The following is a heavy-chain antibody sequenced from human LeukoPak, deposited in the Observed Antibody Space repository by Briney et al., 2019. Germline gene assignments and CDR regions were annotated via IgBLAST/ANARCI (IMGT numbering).Heavy chain of an antibody. CDR1: GGSFSGYY. Sequence: SETLSLTCAVYGGSFSGYYWSWIRQPPGKGLEWIGEINHSGSTNYNPSLKSRVTISVDTSKNQFSLKLSSATAADTAVYYCARGRSYYYGSGSYPNWGQGTLVTVSS. CDR2: INHSGST. J-gene: IGHJ4*02. D-gene: IGHD3-10*01. V-gene: IGHV4-34*01. CDR3: ARGRSYYYGSGSYPN.